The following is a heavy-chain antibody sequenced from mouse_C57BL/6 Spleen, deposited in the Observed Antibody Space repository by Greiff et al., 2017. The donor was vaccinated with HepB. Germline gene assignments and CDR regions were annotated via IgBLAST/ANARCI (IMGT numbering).Heavy chain of an antibody. CDR1: GFTFSSYG. V-gene: IGHV5-6*01. J-gene: IGHJ3*01. Sequence: EVMLVESGGDLVKPGGSLKLSCAASGFTFSSYGMSWVRQTPDKRLEWVATISSGGSYTYYPDSVKGRFTISRDNAKNTLYLQMSSLKSEDTAMYYCARPSTMVTTGRSDWGQGTLVTVAA. D-gene: IGHD2-2*01. CDR2: ISSGGSYT. CDR3: ARPSTMVTTGRSD.